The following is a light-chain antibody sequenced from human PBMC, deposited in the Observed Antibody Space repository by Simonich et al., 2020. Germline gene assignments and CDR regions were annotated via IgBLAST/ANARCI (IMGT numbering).Light chain of an antibody. V-gene: IGLV2-18*02. CDR1: SNNVGSYA. Sequence: QSALTQAASVSGTVGQKVTLSCTGNSNNVGSYAVGWYQQISHGAPKTVMFGISLPSGIPDRFSGSKSGNTASLTISGLQAEDEADYYCSSYTSSSTYVVFGGGTKLTVL. CDR2: GI. CDR3: SSYTSSSTYVV. J-gene: IGLJ2*01.